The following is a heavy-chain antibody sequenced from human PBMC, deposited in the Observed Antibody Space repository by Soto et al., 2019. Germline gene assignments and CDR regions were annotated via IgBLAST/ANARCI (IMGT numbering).Heavy chain of an antibody. V-gene: IGHV4-39*01. D-gene: IGHD5-12*01. CDR2: IYNSGST. CDR1: GGSLSSYY. J-gene: IGHJ4*02. Sequence: SETLSLTCTVSGGSLSSYYWSWIRQPPGKGLEWIGSIYNSGSTYYNPSLKSRVIISVDTSKNQFSLNLSSVTAADTAVYYCARPNRDGYNLDYWGQGTPVTVSS. CDR3: ARPNRDGYNLDY.